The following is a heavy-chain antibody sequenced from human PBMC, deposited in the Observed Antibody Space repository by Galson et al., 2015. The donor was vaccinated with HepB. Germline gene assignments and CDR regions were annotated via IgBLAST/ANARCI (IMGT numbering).Heavy chain of an antibody. D-gene: IGHD6-19*01. V-gene: IGHV3-30*18. CDR2: ISFDGNDK. Sequence: SLRLSCAASGFNFNYFGMHWVRQAPGKGLEWVALISFDGNDKYYADSMKGRFTISRDNSKSTLYLQINSLRPEDTAVYYCAKDPLSYSSAWRRTDGMDVWGQGTAVTVSS. CDR3: AKDPLSYSSAWRRTDGMDV. J-gene: IGHJ6*02. CDR1: GFNFNYFG.